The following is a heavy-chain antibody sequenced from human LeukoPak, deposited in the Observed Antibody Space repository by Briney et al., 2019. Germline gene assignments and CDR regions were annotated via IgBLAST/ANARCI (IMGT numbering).Heavy chain of an antibody. Sequence: ASVKVSCKASGYTFSTYDINWVRQSTGQGLEWMGWINPNSGGTNYAQKFQGRVTMTRDTSISTAYMELSRLRSDDTAVYYCARAEYCSSTSCPPFGRYYFDYWGQGTLVTVSS. CDR3: ARAEYCSSTSCPPFGRYYFDY. CDR1: GYTFSTYD. J-gene: IGHJ4*02. CDR2: INPNSGGT. V-gene: IGHV1-2*02. D-gene: IGHD2-2*01.